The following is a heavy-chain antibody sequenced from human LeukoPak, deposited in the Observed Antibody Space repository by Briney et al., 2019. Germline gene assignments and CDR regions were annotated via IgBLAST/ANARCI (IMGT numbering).Heavy chain of an antibody. J-gene: IGHJ5*02. CDR3: ARYGSGSTWFDP. CDR2: INYSGST. V-gene: IGHV4-30-4*01. D-gene: IGHD3-10*01. CDR1: GGSISSANYQ. Sequence: SQTLSLTCTVSGGSISSANYQWSWIRQPPGKGLEWIGYINYSGSTYYIPSLKSRVTISVDTSKNHFSLNLNSVTAADTAVYYCARYGSGSTWFDPWGQGTLVTVSS.